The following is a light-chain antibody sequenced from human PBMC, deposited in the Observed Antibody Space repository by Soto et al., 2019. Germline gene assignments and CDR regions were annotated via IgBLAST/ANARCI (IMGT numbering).Light chain of an antibody. CDR1: QSVSSN. CDR3: QRYNNWALT. V-gene: IGKV3D-15*01. Sequence: EIVMTQSPATLSVSPGERATLSCRASQSVSSNLAWYQQKPGQAPRLLIYGASSRATGIPARFSGSGPGTEFTLTINSLQSEDFAVYYCQRYNNWALTFGGGTKVDIK. CDR2: GAS. J-gene: IGKJ4*01.